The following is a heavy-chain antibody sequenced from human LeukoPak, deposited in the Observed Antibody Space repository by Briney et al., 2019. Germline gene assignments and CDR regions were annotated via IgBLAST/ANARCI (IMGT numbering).Heavy chain of an antibody. Sequence: GGSLRLSCAASGFTFSSYGMHWVRQAPGQGLEWVSGIRNSDGMTYYADSVKGRFTISRDNSKNTLYLQMNSLRAEDTAVYYCARRSGIAVAGAFDYWGQGTLVTVSS. J-gene: IGHJ4*02. D-gene: IGHD6-19*01. CDR2: IRNSDGMT. CDR1: GFTFSSYG. V-gene: IGHV3-23*01. CDR3: ARRSGIAVAGAFDY.